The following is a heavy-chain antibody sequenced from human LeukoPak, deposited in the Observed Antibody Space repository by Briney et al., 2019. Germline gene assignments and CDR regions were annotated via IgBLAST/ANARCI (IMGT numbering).Heavy chain of an antibody. V-gene: IGHV3-13*05. J-gene: IGHJ4*02. D-gene: IGHD3-10*01. CDR1: GFTFSSYD. Sequence: GGSLRLSCAASGFTFSSYDMHWVCQATGKGLEWVSAIGTAGDPYYPGSVKGRFTISRENAKNSLYLQMNSLRAGDTAVYYCARAAYYGSGSYVSYYFDYWGQGTLVTVSS. CDR2: IGTAGDP. CDR3: ARAAYYGSGSYVSYYFDY.